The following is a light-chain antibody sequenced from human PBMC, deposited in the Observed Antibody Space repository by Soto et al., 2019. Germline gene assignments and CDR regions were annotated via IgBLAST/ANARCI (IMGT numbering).Light chain of an antibody. CDR1: QTISSS. J-gene: IGKJ5*01. CDR3: QQSYSTPIT. CDR2: AAS. V-gene: IGKV1-39*01. Sequence: DIQMTQSPSSLSASVGDRVTIACRASQTISSSLNWYQQKPGKAPNLLIYAASSLQSGVPSRFSGSGSGTDFTLTISSLQPEDFATYYCQQSYSTPITFGQGTRLEI.